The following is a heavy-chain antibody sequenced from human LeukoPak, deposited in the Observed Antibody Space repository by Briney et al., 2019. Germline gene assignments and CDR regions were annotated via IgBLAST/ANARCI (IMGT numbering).Heavy chain of an antibody. D-gene: IGHD6-13*01. CDR3: ASPTTGYSSSWYAFGI. Sequence: SETLSLTCTVSGGSISSYYWSWIRQPPGKGLEWIGYIYYSGSTNYNPSLKSRVTISVDTSKNQFSLKLSSVTAADTAVYYCASPTTGYSSSWYAFGIWGQGTMVTVSS. CDR1: GGSISSYY. V-gene: IGHV4-59*08. J-gene: IGHJ3*02. CDR2: IYYSGST.